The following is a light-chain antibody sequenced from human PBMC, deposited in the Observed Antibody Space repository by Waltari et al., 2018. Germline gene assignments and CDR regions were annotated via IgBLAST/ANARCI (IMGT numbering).Light chain of an antibody. Sequence: DVVMTQSPLSLPVTLGQAASISCKSSQSLVHSDGNTHLNWFLQRPGQSPRRLIYRVSKLDSGVPDRFSGSGSGTDFTLKISRVEAEDVGVYYCMQGTHWPYTFGQGTKLDIK. V-gene: IGKV2-30*02. CDR3: MQGTHWPYT. J-gene: IGKJ2*01. CDR2: RVS. CDR1: QSLVHSDGNTH.